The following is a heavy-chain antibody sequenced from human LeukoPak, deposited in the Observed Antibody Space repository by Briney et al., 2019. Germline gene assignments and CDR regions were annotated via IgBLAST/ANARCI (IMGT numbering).Heavy chain of an antibody. CDR1: GYTFTSYD. CDR2: MNPNSGNT. Sequence: GASVKVSCKASGYTFTSYDINWVRQATGQGLEWMGWMNPNSGNTGYAQKFQGRVTMTRNTSISTAYMELSSLRSEDTAVYYCARGSSSAAAGTGDYWGQGTLVTVSS. CDR3: ARGSSSAAAGTGDY. D-gene: IGHD6-13*01. V-gene: IGHV1-8*01. J-gene: IGHJ4*01.